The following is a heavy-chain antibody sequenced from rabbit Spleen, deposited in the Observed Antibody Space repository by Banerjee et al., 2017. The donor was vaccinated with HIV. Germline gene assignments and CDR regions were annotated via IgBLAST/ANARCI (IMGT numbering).Heavy chain of an antibody. CDR2: INVVTGKA. CDR3: ARGSAAMTMVITGFYFNL. Sequence: QEHLKESGGGLVQPGGSLKLSCKASGFTLSNYYMNWVRQAPGKGLEWIACINVVTGKAVYASWAKGRFTFSKTSSTTVTLQMTSLTAADTATYFCARGSAAMTMVITGFYFNLWGPGTLVTVS. V-gene: IGHV1S45*01. CDR1: GFTLSNYYM. J-gene: IGHJ4*01. D-gene: IGHD2-1*01.